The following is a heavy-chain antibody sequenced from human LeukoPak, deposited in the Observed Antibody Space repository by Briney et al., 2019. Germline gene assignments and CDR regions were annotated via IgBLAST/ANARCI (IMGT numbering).Heavy chain of an antibody. V-gene: IGHV4-34*01. CDR1: GGSFSGYY. D-gene: IGHD1-26*01. Sequence: PSETLSLTCAVYGGSFSGYYWSWIRQPPGKGLEWIGEINHSGSTNYNPSLKSRVTISVDTSKNQFSLKLSSVTAADTAVYYCARHSVGATTDYWGQGTLVTVSS. CDR3: ARHSVGATTDY. CDR2: INHSGST. J-gene: IGHJ4*02.